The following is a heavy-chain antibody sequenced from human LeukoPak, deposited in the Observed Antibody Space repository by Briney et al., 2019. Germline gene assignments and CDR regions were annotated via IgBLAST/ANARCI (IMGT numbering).Heavy chain of an antibody. Sequence: SETLSLTCTVSGGSISSYYWSWIRRPAGKGLEWIGRIYTSGSTNYNPSLKSRVTISVDTSKNQFSLKLSSVSAADTAVYYCARHGAAAAGDYFYYYLDVWGKGTTVTVSS. D-gene: IGHD6-13*01. V-gene: IGHV4-4*07. J-gene: IGHJ6*03. CDR3: ARHGAAAAGDYFYYYLDV. CDR1: GGSISSYY. CDR2: IYTSGST.